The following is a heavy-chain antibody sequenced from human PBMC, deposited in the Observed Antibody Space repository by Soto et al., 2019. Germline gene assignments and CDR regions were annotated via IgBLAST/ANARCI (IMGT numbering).Heavy chain of an antibody. V-gene: IGHV4-34*01. Sequence: SETLSLTCAVYGGSFSGYYWSWIRQSPGKGLEWIGEINHSGSTNYNPSLKSRVTISVDTSKNQFSLKLSSVTAADTAVYYFARSDGSGSYYKEYNWFDPWGQGTLVTVS. J-gene: IGHJ5*02. CDR2: INHSGST. D-gene: IGHD3-10*01. CDR3: ARSDGSGSYYKEYNWFDP. CDR1: GGSFSGYY.